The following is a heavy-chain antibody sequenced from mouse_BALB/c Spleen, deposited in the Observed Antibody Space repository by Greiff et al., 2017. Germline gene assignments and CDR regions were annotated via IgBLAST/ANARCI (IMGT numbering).Heavy chain of an antibody. V-gene: IGHV5-6*01. Sequence: EVQLVESGGDLVKPGGSLKLSCAASGFTFSSYGMSWVRQTPDKRLEWVATISSGGSYTYYPDSVKGRFTISRDNAKNTLYLQMSSLKSEDTAMYYCARREPPDYWGQGTTLTVSS. CDR2: ISSGGSYT. J-gene: IGHJ2*01. CDR3: ARREPPDY. CDR1: GFTFSSYG.